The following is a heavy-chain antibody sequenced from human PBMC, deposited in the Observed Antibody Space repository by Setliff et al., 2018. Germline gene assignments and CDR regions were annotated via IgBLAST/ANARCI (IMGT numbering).Heavy chain of an antibody. V-gene: IGHV1-18*01. CDR3: ARDPLYRENLSRVFDF. Sequence: ASVKVSCKASGYSFSDSAVNWVRQAPGQGLEWVGWISVYSGNAYYAQKLQDRVTLTTYTSTTTAYLELRSLRPDDTAVYYCARDPLYRENLSRVFDFWGQGTMVTVSS. J-gene: IGHJ3*01. D-gene: IGHD3-16*02. CDR1: GYSFSDSA. CDR2: ISVYSGNA.